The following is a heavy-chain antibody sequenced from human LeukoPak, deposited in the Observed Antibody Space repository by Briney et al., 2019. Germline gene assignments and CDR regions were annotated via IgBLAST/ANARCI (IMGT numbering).Heavy chain of an antibody. D-gene: IGHD5-24*01. CDR2: IYYTGST. CDR3: ARPMATMGFDI. V-gene: IGHV4-30-4*08. J-gene: IGHJ3*02. CDR1: GGSIRTTDYY. Sequence: SQTLSLTCTVSGGSIRTTDYYWSWIRQPPGKGLEWIGYIYYTGSTYYNPSLKSRLTISVDTSKNQFSLKLSSVTAADTAVYYRARPMATMGFDIWGQGTMVTVSS.